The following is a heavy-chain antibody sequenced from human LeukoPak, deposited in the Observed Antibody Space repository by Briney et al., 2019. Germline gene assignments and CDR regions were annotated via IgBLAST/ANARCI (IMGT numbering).Heavy chain of an antibody. J-gene: IGHJ4*02. Sequence: GGSLRLSCAASGLTFSSYSMNWVRQAPGKGLEWVSSISSSSSYIYYADSVKGRFTISRDNAKNSLYLQMNSLRAEDTAVYYCARDPSDAYYYDSSGYYYFDYWGQGTLVTVSS. CDR3: ARDPSDAYYYDSSGYYYFDY. CDR1: GLTFSSYS. V-gene: IGHV3-21*01. CDR2: ISSSSSYI. D-gene: IGHD3-22*01.